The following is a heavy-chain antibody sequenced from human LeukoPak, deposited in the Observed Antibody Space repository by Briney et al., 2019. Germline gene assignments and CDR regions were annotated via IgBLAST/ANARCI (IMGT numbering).Heavy chain of an antibody. J-gene: IGHJ5*02. CDR3: ARGGPFRGLDP. Sequence: GGSLRLSCAASGLTLSDHYMVWVRQAPGRGLEWVGRIRMKVNGSTTQYAASVKGRFAVSRDDSENSLYLQMNSLKNEDTAVYYCARGGPFRGLDPWGQGILVTVSS. CDR1: GLTLSDHY. V-gene: IGHV3-72*01. CDR2: IRMKVNGSTT. D-gene: IGHD2-21*01.